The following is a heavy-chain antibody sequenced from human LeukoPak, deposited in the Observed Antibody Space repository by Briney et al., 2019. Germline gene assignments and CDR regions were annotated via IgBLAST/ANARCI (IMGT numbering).Heavy chain of an antibody. J-gene: IGHJ4*02. CDR1: GFTFGDYA. CDR3: AKDLENDYVWGRDY. V-gene: IGHV3-7*01. CDR2: IKQDGSEK. Sequence: GGSLRLSCITSGFTFGDYAMSWVRQAPGKGLEWVANIKQDGSEKYYVDSVKGRFTISRDNAKNSLYLQMNSLRAEDTAVYYCAKDLENDYVWGRDYWGQGTLVTVSS. D-gene: IGHD3-16*01.